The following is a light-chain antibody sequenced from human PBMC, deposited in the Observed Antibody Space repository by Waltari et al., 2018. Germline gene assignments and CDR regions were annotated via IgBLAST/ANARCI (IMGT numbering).Light chain of an antibody. Sequence: YELTQPPSVSVSPGQTARINCSGHGLPRQYTYWYQQKPGQAPVLVIYKDRERPSGIPERFSGSSSGTTVALTISGVQAEDEADYFCQSSDSSETFYVFGTGTKVTVL. J-gene: IGLJ1*01. CDR1: GLPRQY. V-gene: IGLV3-25*03. CDR2: KDR. CDR3: QSSDSSETFYV.